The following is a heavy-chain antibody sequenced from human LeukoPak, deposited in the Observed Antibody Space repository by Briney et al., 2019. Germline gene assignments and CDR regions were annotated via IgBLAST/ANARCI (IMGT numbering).Heavy chain of an antibody. CDR2: IYHSGST. CDR1: GYSISSGYY. J-gene: IGHJ3*02. Sequence: ASETLSLTCTVSGYSISSGYYWGWIRQPPGKGLEWIGSIYHSGSTYYNPSLKSRVTISVDTSKNQFSLQLNSVTPEDTAVYYCARVTSLLWFGDQDAFDIWGQGTMVTVSS. CDR3: ARVTSLLWFGDQDAFDI. V-gene: IGHV4-38-2*02. D-gene: IGHD3-10*01.